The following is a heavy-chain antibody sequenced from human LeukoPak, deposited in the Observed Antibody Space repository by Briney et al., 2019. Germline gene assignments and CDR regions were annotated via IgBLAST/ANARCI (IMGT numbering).Heavy chain of an antibody. D-gene: IGHD3-9*01. Sequence: SETLSLTCTVSGGSISSSSYYWGWIRQPPGKGLEWIGSIYYSGSTYYNPSLKSRVTISVGTSKNQFSLKLSSVTAADTAVYYCASGPIWAFDIWGQGTMVTVSS. CDR3: ASGPIWAFDI. CDR2: IYYSGST. CDR1: GGSISSSSYY. V-gene: IGHV4-39*01. J-gene: IGHJ3*02.